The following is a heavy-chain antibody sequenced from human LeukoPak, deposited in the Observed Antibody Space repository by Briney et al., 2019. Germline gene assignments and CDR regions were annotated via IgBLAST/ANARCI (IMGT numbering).Heavy chain of an antibody. J-gene: IGHJ4*02. Sequence: PSETLSLPRTISGGSISSSSYYWGWLGQPPGKGLEWIGSIYYSGSTYYNPSLKSRVTISVDTSKNQFSLKLSSVTAADTAVYYCARAGRSWYDYWGQGTLVTVSS. D-gene: IGHD6-13*01. CDR3: ARAGRSWYDY. CDR2: IYYSGST. V-gene: IGHV4-39*07. CDR1: GGSISSSSYY.